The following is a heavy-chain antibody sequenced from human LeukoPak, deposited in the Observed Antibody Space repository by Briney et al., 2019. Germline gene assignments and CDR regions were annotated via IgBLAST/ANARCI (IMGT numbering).Heavy chain of an antibody. CDR3: ARGYYDILTGYPNWFDP. V-gene: IGHV6-1*01. CDR2: TYYRSKWYN. CDR1: GDSVSSNSAA. Sequence: SQTLSLTCAISGDSVSSNSAAWNWIRQSPSRGLEWLGRTYYRSKWYNDYAVSVKSRITINPDTSKNQFSLQLSSVTAADTAVYYCARGYYDILTGYPNWFDPRGQGTLVTVSS. J-gene: IGHJ5*02. D-gene: IGHD3-9*01.